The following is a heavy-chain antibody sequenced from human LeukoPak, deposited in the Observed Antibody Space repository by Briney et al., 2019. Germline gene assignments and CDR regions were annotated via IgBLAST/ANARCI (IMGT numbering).Heavy chain of an antibody. V-gene: IGHV3-33*06. CDR2: IWSDGTNE. Sequence: PGRSLRLSCVASGFSFSTCAIHWVRQAPGKGLEWVAIIWSDGTNEKYANSVKGRFTISRDNFENTVYLQMNSLRAEDTAVYYCAKDLRFLEWLLSCAFDIWGQGTMVTVSS. CDR3: AKDLRFLEWLLSCAFDI. J-gene: IGHJ3*02. D-gene: IGHD3-3*01. CDR1: GFSFSTCA.